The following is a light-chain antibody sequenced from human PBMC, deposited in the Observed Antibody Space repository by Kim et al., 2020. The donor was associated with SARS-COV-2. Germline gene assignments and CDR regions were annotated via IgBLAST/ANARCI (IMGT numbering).Light chain of an antibody. J-gene: IGKJ1*01. CDR1: QSLSTTY. V-gene: IGKV3D-20*01. Sequence: EIVLTQSPATLSLSPGERATLSCGTSQSLSTTYLAWYQQKPGLAPRLLIYATSSRATCIPDRFSGSGSGTDFTLTISRLEPEDFAVYYCQQYFTSPWTYGPGTKVDIK. CDR2: ATS. CDR3: QQYFTSPWT.